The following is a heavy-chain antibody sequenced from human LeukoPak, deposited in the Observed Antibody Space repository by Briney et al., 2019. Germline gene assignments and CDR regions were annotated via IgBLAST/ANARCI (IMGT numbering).Heavy chain of an antibody. J-gene: IGHJ4*02. D-gene: IGHD6-19*01. CDR3: ARDLDTVAGILPHS. V-gene: IGHV1-18*01. Sequence: ASVKVSCKASGYTFTSYGISWVRQAPGQGLEWMGWISGYNANTNYAQKLQGRVTMTTDTSTNTAYMELRSLRSDDTAVYYCARDLDTVAGILPHSWGQGTLVTVSS. CDR2: ISGYNANT. CDR1: GYTFTSYG.